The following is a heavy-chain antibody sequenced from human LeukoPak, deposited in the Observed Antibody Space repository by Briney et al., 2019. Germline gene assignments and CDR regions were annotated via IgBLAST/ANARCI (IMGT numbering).Heavy chain of an antibody. CDR1: GGSFSDYY. CDR3: ARVLGDYVWGSYRSPGGDYFDY. Sequence: SETLSLTCAVYGGSFSDYYWSWIRQPPGKGLEYIGEINHSGSTNYNPSLKSRVTISVDTSKNQFSLKLSSVTAADTAVYYCARVLGDYVWGSYRSPGGDYFDYWGQGTLVTVSS. CDR2: INHSGST. D-gene: IGHD3-16*02. V-gene: IGHV4-34*01. J-gene: IGHJ4*02.